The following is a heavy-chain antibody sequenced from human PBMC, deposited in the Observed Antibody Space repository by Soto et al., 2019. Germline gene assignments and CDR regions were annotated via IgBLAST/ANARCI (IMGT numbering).Heavy chain of an antibody. CDR3: ARVVGVDYGDYVGSSDY. CDR2: INPNSGGT. D-gene: IGHD4-17*01. J-gene: IGHJ4*01. CDR1: GYTFTGYY. V-gene: IGHV1-2*02. Sequence: ASVKVSCKASGYTFTGYYMHWVRQAPGQGLEWMGWINPNSGGTNYAQKFQGRVTMTRDTSISTAYMELSRLRSDDTAVYYCARVVGVDYGDYVGSSDYWGPAPLVTLSS.